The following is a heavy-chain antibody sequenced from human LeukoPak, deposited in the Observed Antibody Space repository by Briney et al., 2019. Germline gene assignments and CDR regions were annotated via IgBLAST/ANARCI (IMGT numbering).Heavy chain of an antibody. CDR3: VIIAAAGHFDY. CDR2: IWDDGSNK. Sequence: PGGSLRLSCAASGFTFSIYGMHWVRQAPGKGLEWVAVIWDDGSNKYYADSVKGRFTISRDNSKNTLYLQMNSLRAEDTAVYYCVIIAAAGHFDYWGQGTLVTVSS. D-gene: IGHD6-13*01. CDR1: GFTFSIYG. V-gene: IGHV3-30*02. J-gene: IGHJ4*02.